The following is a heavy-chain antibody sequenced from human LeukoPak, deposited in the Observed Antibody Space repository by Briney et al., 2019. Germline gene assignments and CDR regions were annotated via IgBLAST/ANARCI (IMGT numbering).Heavy chain of an antibody. CDR1: GYTXTSYY. J-gene: IGHJ4*02. V-gene: IGHV1-46*01. CDR3: ASSYDSRRFDY. Sequence: ASVKVSCKASGYTXTSYYMHWVRQAPGQGLEWMGIINPSGGSTSYAQKFQGRVTMTRDTSTSTVYMELSSLRSEDTAVYYCASSYDSRRFDYWGQGTLVTVSS. CDR2: INPSGGST. D-gene: IGHD3-22*01.